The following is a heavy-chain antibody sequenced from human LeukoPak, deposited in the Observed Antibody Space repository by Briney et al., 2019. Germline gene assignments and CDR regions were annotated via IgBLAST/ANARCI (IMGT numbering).Heavy chain of an antibody. CDR3: ARASERYGDWFDP. V-gene: IGHV4-59*01. J-gene: IGHJ5*02. CDR2: IYYSGST. CDR1: GGSISSYY. Sequence: SETLSLTCTVSGGSISSYYWSWIRQPPGKGLEWIGYIYYSGSTNYNPSLKSRVTISVDTSKNQFSLKLSSVTAADTAVYCCARASERYGDWFDPWGQGTLVTVSS. D-gene: IGHD4-17*01.